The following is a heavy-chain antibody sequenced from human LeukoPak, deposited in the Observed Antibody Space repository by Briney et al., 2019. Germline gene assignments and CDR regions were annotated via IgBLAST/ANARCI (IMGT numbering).Heavy chain of an antibody. CDR1: GGSISSGGHS. CDR2: IYHSGST. CDR3: ARGGERSGYDLDY. J-gene: IGHJ4*02. V-gene: IGHV4-30-2*01. Sequence: SETLSLTCAVSGGSISSGGHSWSWIRQPPGKGLEWIGYIYHSGSTYYNPSLKSRVTISVDRSKNQFSLKLSSVTAADTAVYYCARGGERSGYDLDYWGQGTLVTVSS. D-gene: IGHD5-12*01.